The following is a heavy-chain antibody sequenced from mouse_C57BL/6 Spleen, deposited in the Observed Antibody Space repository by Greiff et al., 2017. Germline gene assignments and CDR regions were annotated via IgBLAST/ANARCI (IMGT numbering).Heavy chain of an antibody. CDR1: GYSITSGYD. J-gene: IGHJ2*01. Sequence: EVKVVESGPGMVKPSQSLSLTCTVTGYSITSGYDWHWIRHFPGNKLEWMGYISYSGSTNYNPSLKSRISITHDTSKNHFFLKLNSVTTEDTATYYCARGGSLYYFDYWGQGTTLTVSS. V-gene: IGHV3-1*01. CDR3: ARGGSLYYFDY. CDR2: ISYSGST. D-gene: IGHD1-1*01.